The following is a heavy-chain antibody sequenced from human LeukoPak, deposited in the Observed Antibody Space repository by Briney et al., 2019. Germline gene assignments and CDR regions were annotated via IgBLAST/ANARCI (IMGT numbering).Heavy chain of an antibody. CDR2: ISAYNGNT. D-gene: IGHD6-13*01. V-gene: IGHV1-18*04. J-gene: IGHJ5*02. Sequence: ASVKVSCKAFGYTFTSNYMHWVRQAPGQGLEWMGWISAYNGNTNYAQKLQGRVTMTTDTSTSTAYMELRSLRSDDTAVYYCASQGGYSSSWYWFDPWGQGTLVTVSS. CDR3: ASQGGYSSSWYWFDP. CDR1: GYTFTSNY.